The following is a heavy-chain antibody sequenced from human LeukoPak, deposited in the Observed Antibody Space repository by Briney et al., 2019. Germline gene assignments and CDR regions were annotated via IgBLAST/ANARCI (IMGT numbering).Heavy chain of an antibody. CDR2: IVLMFATS. J-gene: IGHJ5*02. V-gene: IGHV1-69*01. CDR3: AIPGGP. CDR1: GGTFSSYA. D-gene: IGHD3-10*01. Sequence: SVKVSCKASGGTFSSYAISWVRQAPGQGLEWVGGIVLMFATSKNAQKFQGRVTINADESTNTAYLALSSLRSYDTAVYDCAIPGGPWGQGTLVTVSS.